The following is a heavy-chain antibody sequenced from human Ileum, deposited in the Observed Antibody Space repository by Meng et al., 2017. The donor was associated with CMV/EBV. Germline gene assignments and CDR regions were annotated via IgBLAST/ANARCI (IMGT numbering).Heavy chain of an antibody. CDR3: ARDSDYDFWSGYYTRPNWFDP. D-gene: IGHD3-3*01. CDR1: GFTFSSYW. CDR2: IEQDGSEK. Sequence: GESLKISCAASGFTFSSYWMSWVRQAPGKGLEWVANIEQDGSEKYYVDSVKGRFTISRDNAKNSLYLQMNSLRAEDTAVYYCARDSDYDFWSGYYTRPNWFDPWGQGTLVTVSS. J-gene: IGHJ5*02. V-gene: IGHV3-7*01.